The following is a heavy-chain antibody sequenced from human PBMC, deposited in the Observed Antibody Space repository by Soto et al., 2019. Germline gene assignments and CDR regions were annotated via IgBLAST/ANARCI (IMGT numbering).Heavy chain of an antibody. CDR1: GLPFSRYW. CDR3: ARDVPLPPPGIAAAGTWIYYYYYYMDV. V-gene: IGHV3-7*01. CDR2: IKQDGSEK. J-gene: IGHJ6*03. D-gene: IGHD6-13*01. Sequence: GGSLRLSCVASGLPFSRYWLTWVRQAPGKGLEWVANIKQDGSEKYYVDSVKGRFIISRDNAKNSLYLQMNSLRAEDTAVYYCARDVPLPPPGIAAAGTWIYYYYYYMDVWGKGTTVTVSS.